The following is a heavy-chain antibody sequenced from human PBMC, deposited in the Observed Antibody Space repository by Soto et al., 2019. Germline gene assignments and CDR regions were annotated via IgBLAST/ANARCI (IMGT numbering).Heavy chain of an antibody. CDR2: IRNKANSYST. CDR1: GFTFSDHY. Sequence: VQLVESGGGLVQPGGSLRLSCAASGFTFSDHYVDWVRQAPGKGLEWVARIRNKANSYSTEYAASAKGRFTISRDDSKNLAYLQMSSLKTEDTAVYYCARIRSVSYDLEYFDYWGQGTLVTVSS. CDR3: ARIRSVSYDLEYFDY. D-gene: IGHD5-12*01. V-gene: IGHV3-72*01. J-gene: IGHJ4*02.